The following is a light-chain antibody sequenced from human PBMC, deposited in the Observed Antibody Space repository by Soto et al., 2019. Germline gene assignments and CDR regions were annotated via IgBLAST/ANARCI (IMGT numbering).Light chain of an antibody. Sequence: QSALTQPPSASGSPGQSVTISCTGTSSDVGGYNYVSWYQQNPGTVPKLMIYEVNKRPSGVPDRLSGSKSGNTASLTVSGLQAEDEDDYYCTSYAGGNNVFGTGTKLTVL. CDR1: SSDVGGYNY. CDR2: EVN. V-gene: IGLV2-8*01. CDR3: TSYAGGNNV. J-gene: IGLJ1*01.